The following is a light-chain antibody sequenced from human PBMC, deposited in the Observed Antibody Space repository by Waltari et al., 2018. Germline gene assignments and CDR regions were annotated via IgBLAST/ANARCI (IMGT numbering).Light chain of an antibody. J-gene: IGKJ1*01. CDR2: GAS. Sequence: EIVMTQSPATLSVSPGERVTLSCRASQTVSANLAWYQQKPGQAPRLLIYGASTRAPGIPGRISGSGSETEFTLTISSMQSEDFAVYYCQQYNSWPPRWTFGQGTKVEIK. CDR3: QQYNSWPPRWT. V-gene: IGKV3-15*01. CDR1: QTVSAN.